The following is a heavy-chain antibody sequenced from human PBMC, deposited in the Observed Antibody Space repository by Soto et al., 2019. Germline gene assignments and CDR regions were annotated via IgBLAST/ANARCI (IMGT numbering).Heavy chain of an antibody. Sequence: SETLSLTCTVSGDSISRYYWSWIRQPPGKELGRIGYMYHSGSANYNPSLKSRVTMAVDTSKNQFSLNLNSVTAADTAVYYCARHLIVGSATSKFYYGMDVWGQGTTVT. V-gene: IGHV4-59*08. CDR3: ARHLIVGSATSKFYYGMDV. D-gene: IGHD1-26*01. J-gene: IGHJ6*02. CDR1: GDSISRYY. CDR2: MYHSGSA.